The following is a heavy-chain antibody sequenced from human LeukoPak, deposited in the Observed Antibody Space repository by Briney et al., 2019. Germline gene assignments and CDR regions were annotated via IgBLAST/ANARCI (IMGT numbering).Heavy chain of an antibody. D-gene: IGHD6-13*01. CDR3: AKSGRNGIAHSFDP. J-gene: IGHJ5*02. Sequence: GRSLRLSCAASGFTFSSYGMHWVRQAPGKGLEWVSAISGSGGSTYYADSVKGRFTISRDNSKNTLYLQMNSLRAEDTAVYYCAKSGRNGIAHSFDPWGQGTLVTVSS. CDR1: GFTFSSYG. V-gene: IGHV3-23*01. CDR2: ISGSGGST.